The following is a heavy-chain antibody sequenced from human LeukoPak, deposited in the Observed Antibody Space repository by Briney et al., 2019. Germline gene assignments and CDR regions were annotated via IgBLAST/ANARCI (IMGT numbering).Heavy chain of an antibody. CDR1: GYSFIAYY. J-gene: IGHJ4*02. CDR2: INPSGGST. D-gene: IGHD1-26*01. CDR3: ATSGSYHKYYFDY. Sequence: ASVTVSCKASGYSFIAYYMHWVRQAPGQGLDWMGVINPSGGSTSYALKFQDRVNLSMDRFTSTVYMELSSLRSDDTAVYFCATSGSYHKYYFDYWGQGTLVSVCS. V-gene: IGHV1-46*01.